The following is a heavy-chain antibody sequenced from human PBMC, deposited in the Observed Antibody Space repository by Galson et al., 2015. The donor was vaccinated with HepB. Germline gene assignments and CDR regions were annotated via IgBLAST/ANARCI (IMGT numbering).Heavy chain of an antibody. D-gene: IGHD1-26*01. J-gene: IGHJ4*02. V-gene: IGHV3-21*01. Sequence: SLRLSCAASGFTFSSYNMNWVRQAPGKGLEWVSSISSNSIYVYYADSMKGRFTISRDNAKNSLYLQMNSLRAEDTAVYYCAVEGVGATIYWGQGTLVTVSS. CDR1: GFTFSSYN. CDR3: AVEGVGATIY. CDR2: ISSNSIYV.